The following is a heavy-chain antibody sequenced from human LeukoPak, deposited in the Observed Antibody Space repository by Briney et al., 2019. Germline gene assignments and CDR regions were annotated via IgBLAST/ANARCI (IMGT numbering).Heavy chain of an antibody. D-gene: IGHD6-6*01. CDR3: ARDPGIAARLDY. V-gene: IGHV3-30-3*01. J-gene: IGHJ4*02. CDR1: GFTFNNAW. CDR2: ISYDGSNK. Sequence: GGSLRLSCATSGFTFNNAWMNWVRQAPGKGLEWVAVISYDGSNKYYADSVKGRFTISRDNSKNTLYLQMNSLRAEDTAAYYCARDPGIAARLDYWGQGTLVTVSS.